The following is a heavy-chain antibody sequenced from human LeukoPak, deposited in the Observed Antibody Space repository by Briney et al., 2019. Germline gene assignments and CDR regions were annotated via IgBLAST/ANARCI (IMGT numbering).Heavy chain of an antibody. Sequence: SVKVSCKASGYTFTSYYMHWVRQAPGQGLEWMGRIIPILGIANYAQKFQGRVTITADKSTSTAYMELSSLRSEDTAVYYCARSSVATELVDYWGQGTLVTVSS. J-gene: IGHJ4*02. CDR3: ARSSVATELVDY. D-gene: IGHD5-12*01. CDR1: GYTFTSYY. V-gene: IGHV1-69*02. CDR2: IIPILGIA.